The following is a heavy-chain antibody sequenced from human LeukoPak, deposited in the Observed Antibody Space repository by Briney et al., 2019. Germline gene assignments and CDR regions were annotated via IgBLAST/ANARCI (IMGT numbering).Heavy chain of an antibody. CDR2: IYPGDSDT. D-gene: IGHD3-9*01. CDR3: ARSSGDYDILTGYHYYFDY. Sequence: GESLKISCKGSGYSFTSYWIGWVRQMPGKGLEWMGIIYPGDSDTRYSPSFQGQVTISADKSISTAYLQWSSLKASDTAMYYCARSSGDYDILTGYHYYFDYWGQGTLVIVSS. J-gene: IGHJ4*02. CDR1: GYSFTSYW. V-gene: IGHV5-51*01.